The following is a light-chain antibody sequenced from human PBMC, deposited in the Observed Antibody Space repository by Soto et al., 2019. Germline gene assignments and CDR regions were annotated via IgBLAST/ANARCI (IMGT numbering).Light chain of an antibody. J-gene: IGLJ1*01. CDR2: SVN. Sequence: QSVLIQPPSVSGSPGQSVTISCTGTSSDVGTYDYVSWFQHHPGTVPKPMIYSVNSRPSGVPDRFSDSKSGNPASLTISGLQPWDGADYFCLSYTSSATAVLGTGTKLTVL. V-gene: IGLV2-11*01. CDR1: SSDVGTYDY. CDR3: LSYTSSATAV.